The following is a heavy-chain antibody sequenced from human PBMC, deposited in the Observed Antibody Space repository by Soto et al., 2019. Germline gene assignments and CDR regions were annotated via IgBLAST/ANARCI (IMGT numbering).Heavy chain of an antibody. CDR2: MSGSGDAI. J-gene: IGHJ6*02. CDR1: GSTFSDYY. Sequence: GGSLRLSCTTSGSTFSDYYMTWVRQAPGKGPEWISYMSGSGDAIYYADSVKGRFTISRDNAKNSLHLEMNSLRVEDTAMYYCVRGNFYYGMDVWGQGTTVTVSS. V-gene: IGHV3-11*01. CDR3: VRGNFYYGMDV.